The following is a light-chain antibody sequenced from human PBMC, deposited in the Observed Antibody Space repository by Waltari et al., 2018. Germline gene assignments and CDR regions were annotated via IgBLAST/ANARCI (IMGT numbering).Light chain of an antibody. CDR1: QSVSRN. CDR3: QQYNNWPPIT. J-gene: IGKJ5*01. Sequence: EIVMTQSPATLSVSPGERATLSCRASQSVSRNLAWYQQKPGQAPRLLLYGASTRATGSPARFSGSGSRTEFTLTISSLQFEDFAVYYCQQYNNWPPITFGQGTRLESK. V-gene: IGKV3-15*01. CDR2: GAS.